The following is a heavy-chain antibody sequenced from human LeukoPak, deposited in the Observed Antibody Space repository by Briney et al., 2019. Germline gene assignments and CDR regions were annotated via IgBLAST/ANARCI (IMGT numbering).Heavy chain of an antibody. CDR3: VKDGSGSYYTYYFDY. Sequence: GGSLRLSCAASGFTFSRYWMHRVRQAPGKGLVWVSRINSDGSSTSYADSVKGRFTISRDNSKNTLYLQMSSLRAEDTAVYYCVKDGSGSYYTYYFDYWGQGTLVTVSS. CDR1: GFTFSRYW. CDR2: INSDGSST. D-gene: IGHD3-10*01. J-gene: IGHJ4*02. V-gene: IGHV3-74*01.